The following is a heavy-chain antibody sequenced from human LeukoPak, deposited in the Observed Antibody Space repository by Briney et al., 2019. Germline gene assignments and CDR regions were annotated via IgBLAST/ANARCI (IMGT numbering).Heavy chain of an antibody. D-gene: IGHD5-12*01. CDR2: IIPIFGTA. J-gene: IGHJ4*02. CDR3: PRANSGYDSCMFY. CDR1: GGTFSSYA. V-gene: IGHV1-69*13. Sequence: GASVKVSCKASGGTFSSYAISWVRQAPGQGLEWMGGIIPIFGTANYAQKFQGRVTITADESTSTAYMELSSLRSEDTAVYYCPRANSGYDSCMFYWGQGTLVTVSS.